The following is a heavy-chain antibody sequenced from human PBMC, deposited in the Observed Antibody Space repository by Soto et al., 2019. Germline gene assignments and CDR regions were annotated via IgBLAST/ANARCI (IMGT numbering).Heavy chain of an antibody. V-gene: IGHV4-39*01. Sequence: ASETLSLTCTVSGGSISSSSYYWGWIRQPPGKGLEWIGSIYYSGSTYYNPSLKSRVTISVDTSKNQFSLKLSSVTAADTAVYYCARLGLAAAGHNWFDPWGQGTLVTVSS. CDR3: ARLGLAAAGHNWFDP. D-gene: IGHD6-13*01. CDR2: IYYSGST. CDR1: GGSISSSSYY. J-gene: IGHJ5*02.